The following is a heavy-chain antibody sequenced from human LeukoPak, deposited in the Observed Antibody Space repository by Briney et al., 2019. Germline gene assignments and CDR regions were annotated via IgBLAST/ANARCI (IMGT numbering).Heavy chain of an antibody. V-gene: IGHV3-48*01. CDR3: AREDVVVAATKIYYHYYYMDV. J-gene: IGHJ6*03. CDR2: ISSSSGTI. Sequence: GGSLRLSCAATRFTFSSYSMNWVRQAPGKGLEWVSYISSSSGTIYYADSVKGRFTISRDNAKNSLFLQMNSLRAEDTAVYYCAREDVVVAATKIYYHYYYMDVWGKGTTVTVSS. CDR1: RFTFSSYS. D-gene: IGHD2-15*01.